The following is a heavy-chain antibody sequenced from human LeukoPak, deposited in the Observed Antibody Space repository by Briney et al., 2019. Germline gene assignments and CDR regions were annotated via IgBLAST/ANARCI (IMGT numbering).Heavy chain of an antibody. CDR1: GFTFSSYS. CDR2: IYSTGST. D-gene: IGHD3-3*01. CDR3: ARGLYDYYFDY. V-gene: IGHV4-4*07. J-gene: IGHJ4*02. Sequence: GSLRLSCAASGFTFSSYSMNWIRQPAGKGLEWIGRIYSTGSTNYNPSLKSRVTMSVDTSKNQFSLKLRSVTAADTAVYYCARGLYDYYFDYWGQGTLVTVSS.